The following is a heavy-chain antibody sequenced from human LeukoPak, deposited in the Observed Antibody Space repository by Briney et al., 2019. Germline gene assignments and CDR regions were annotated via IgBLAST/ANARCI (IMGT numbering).Heavy chain of an antibody. D-gene: IGHD4-17*01. CDR2: ISYDGSNK. CDR3: AREVLGVADYGDYEVNYFDY. V-gene: IGHV3-30-3*01. Sequence: GGSLRLSCAASGFTFSSYAMHWVRQAPGKGLEWVAVISYDGSNKYYADSVKGRFTSSRDNSKNTLYLQMNSLRAEDTAVYYCAREVLGVADYGDYEVNYFDYWGQGTLVTVSS. CDR1: GFTFSSYA. J-gene: IGHJ4*02.